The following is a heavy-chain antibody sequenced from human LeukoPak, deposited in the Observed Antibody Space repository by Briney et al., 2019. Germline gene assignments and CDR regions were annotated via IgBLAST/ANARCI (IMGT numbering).Heavy chain of an antibody. CDR1: GFSLSTSGVG. V-gene: IGHV2-5*01. J-gene: IGHJ4*02. CDR3: AHGRGYYDFWRGYLGGYYFDY. CDR2: IYWNDDK. Sequence: SGPTLVKPTQTLTLTCTFSGFSLSTSGVGVGWIRQPPGKALEWLALIYWNDDKRYSPSLKSRLTITKDTSKNQVVLTMTNMDPVDTATYYCAHGRGYYDFWRGYLGGYYFDYWGQGTLVTVSS. D-gene: IGHD3-3*01.